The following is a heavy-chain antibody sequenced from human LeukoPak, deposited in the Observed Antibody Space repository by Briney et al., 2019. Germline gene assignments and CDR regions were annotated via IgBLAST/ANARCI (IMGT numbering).Heavy chain of an antibody. CDR3: ASSGSYFRYYYMDV. CDR2: IYYSGST. D-gene: IGHD1-26*01. J-gene: IGHJ6*03. Sequence: SETLSLTCTVSGGSISSSSYYWGWIRQPPGKGLEWIGSIYYSGSTYYNPSLKSRVTISVDTSKNQFSLKLGSVTAADTAVYYCASSGSYFRYYYMDVWGKGTTVTVSS. V-gene: IGHV4-39*07. CDR1: GGSISSSSYY.